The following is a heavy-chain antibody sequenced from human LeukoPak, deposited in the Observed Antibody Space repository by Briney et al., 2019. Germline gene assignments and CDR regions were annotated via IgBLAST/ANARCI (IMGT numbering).Heavy chain of an antibody. V-gene: IGHV1-8*01. D-gene: IGHD5-12*01. J-gene: IGHJ6*03. CDR2: MNPNSGNT. Sequence: ASVKVSCKASGYTFTSYDINWVRQATGQGLEWMGWMNPNSGNTGYAQKFQGRVTMTRNTSISTAYMELSSLRSEDTAVYYCARVNSLVATGDYYYYYMDVWGKGTTVTVSS. CDR1: GYTFTSYD. CDR3: ARVNSLVATGDYYYYYMDV.